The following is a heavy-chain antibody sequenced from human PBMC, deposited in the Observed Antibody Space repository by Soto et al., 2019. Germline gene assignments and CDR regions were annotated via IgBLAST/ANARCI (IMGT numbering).Heavy chain of an antibody. CDR3: AREVAAAGLGY. CDR2: INPSGGST. CDR1: GYTFTSYF. Sequence: ASVKVSCKASGYTFTSYFMHWVRQAPGQGLEWMGIINPSGGSTSYAQKFQGRVTMTRDTSTSTVYMELSSLRSEDTAVYYCAREVAAAGLGYWGQGTLVTVSS. D-gene: IGHD6-13*01. J-gene: IGHJ4*02. V-gene: IGHV1-46*03.